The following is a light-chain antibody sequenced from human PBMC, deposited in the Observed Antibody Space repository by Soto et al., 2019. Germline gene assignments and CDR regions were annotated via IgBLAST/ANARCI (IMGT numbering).Light chain of an antibody. CDR3: SSYTSSISHLYV. J-gene: IGLJ1*01. V-gene: IGLV2-14*01. CDR1: SSDVGGYNY. CDR2: DVS. Sequence: QSALTQPASVSGSPGQSITISCTGTSSDVGGYNYVSWYKQHPGKATKLMIYDVSNRPSGVSNRFSGSKSSNSAPLTIYELQAEDETDYYCSSYTSSISHLYVVGTRSKLTFL.